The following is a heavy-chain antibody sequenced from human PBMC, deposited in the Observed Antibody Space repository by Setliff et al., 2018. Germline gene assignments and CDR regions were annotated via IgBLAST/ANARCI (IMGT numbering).Heavy chain of an antibody. CDR3: ARVKIAILPAAIDY. J-gene: IGHJ4*02. CDR2: IYYSGST. Sequence: KTSETLSLTCTVSGGSISSSNYYWGWIRQPPGKGLEWIGYIYYSGSTYYNPSLKSRVTISVDTSKNQFSLKVNSVTAADTAVYYCARVKIAILPAAIDYWGQGTLVTVSS. CDR1: GGSISSSNYY. D-gene: IGHD2-2*01. V-gene: IGHV4-39*07.